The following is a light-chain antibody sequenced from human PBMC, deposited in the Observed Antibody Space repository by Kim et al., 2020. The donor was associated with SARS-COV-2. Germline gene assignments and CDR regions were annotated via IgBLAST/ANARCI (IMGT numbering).Light chain of an antibody. Sequence: VSPEQTASITCSGDKLGDKYACWYQQKPGQSPVLVIYQDSKRPSGIPERFSGSNSGNTATLTISGTQAMDEADYYCQAWDSSTAAVFGTGTKVTVL. CDR1: KLGDKY. CDR2: QDS. V-gene: IGLV3-1*01. CDR3: QAWDSSTAAV. J-gene: IGLJ1*01.